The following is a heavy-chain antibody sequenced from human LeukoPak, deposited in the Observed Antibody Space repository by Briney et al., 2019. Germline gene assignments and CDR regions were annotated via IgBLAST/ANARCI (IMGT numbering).Heavy chain of an antibody. Sequence: SETLSLTCAVYGGSFSGYYWSWIRQPPGKGLEWIGEINHSGSTNYNPSLKGRVTISVDTSKNQFSLKLSSVTAADTAVYYCASDRGDYESYWGQGTLVTVSS. V-gene: IGHV4-34*01. D-gene: IGHD4-17*01. CDR1: GGSFSGYY. CDR2: INHSGST. CDR3: ASDRGDYESY. J-gene: IGHJ4*02.